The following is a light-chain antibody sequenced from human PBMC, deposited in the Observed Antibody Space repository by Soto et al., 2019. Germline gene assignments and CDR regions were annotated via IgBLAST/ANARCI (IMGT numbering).Light chain of an antibody. CDR2: AAS. Sequence: EIVLTQSPATLSLSPGERATLSCRASQSVSSTYLAWYQQKPGQAPRLLIYAASSRATGIPDRFSGSGSGTDFTLIISRLEPEDFAVYYCQQYGSSSYTFGQGTQLEIK. J-gene: IGKJ2*01. CDR1: QSVSSTY. V-gene: IGKV3-20*01. CDR3: QQYGSSSYT.